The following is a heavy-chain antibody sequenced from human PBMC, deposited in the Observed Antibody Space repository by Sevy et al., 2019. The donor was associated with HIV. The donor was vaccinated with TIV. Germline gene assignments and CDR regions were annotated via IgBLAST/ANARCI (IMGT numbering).Heavy chain of an antibody. CDR1: GGTFSSYG. D-gene: IGHD6-19*01. J-gene: IGHJ4*02. V-gene: IGHV1-69*13. CDR2: ITPILGTV. Sequence: ASVKVSCKASGGTFSSYGISWVRQAPGQGLEWMGGITPILGTVNYEQTFQGRVTITADESTKTAYMERSSLRSEDTAVYYSGGGEGNGWYYFDYWGQETLVTVSS. CDR3: GGGEGNGWYYFDY.